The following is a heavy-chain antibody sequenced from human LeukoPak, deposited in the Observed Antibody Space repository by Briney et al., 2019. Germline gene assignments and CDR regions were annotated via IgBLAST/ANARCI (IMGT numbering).Heavy chain of an antibody. CDR3: AKAPDRVVIIAATN. Sequence: PGGSLRLSCAASGFTFSSYAMSWVRQAPGKGLEWVSAISGSGGSTDYADSVKGRSTISRDNSKNTLYLQMNSLRAEDTAVYYCAKAPDRVVIIAATNWGQGTLVTVSS. CDR2: ISGSGGST. D-gene: IGHD2-2*01. J-gene: IGHJ4*02. V-gene: IGHV3-23*01. CDR1: GFTFSSYA.